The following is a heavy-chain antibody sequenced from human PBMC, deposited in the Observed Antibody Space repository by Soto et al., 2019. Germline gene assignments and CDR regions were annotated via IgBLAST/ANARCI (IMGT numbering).Heavy chain of an antibody. V-gene: IGHV4-34*01. D-gene: IGHD6-13*01. CDR1: GGSFSGYY. J-gene: IGHJ3*02. Sequence: SETLSLTCAVYGGSFSGYYWSWIRQPPGKGLEWIGEINHSGSTNYNPSLKSRITITVDTSKNQFYLKLSSVTAADTAVYYCALSSSSWYLGAFDIWGQGTMVTVSS. CDR2: INHSGST. CDR3: ALSSSSWYLGAFDI.